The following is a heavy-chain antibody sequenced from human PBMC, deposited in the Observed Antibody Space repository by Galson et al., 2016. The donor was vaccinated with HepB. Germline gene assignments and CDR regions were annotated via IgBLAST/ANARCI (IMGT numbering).Heavy chain of an antibody. CDR1: GASLSRGGHH. CDR3: VRLGTAAAVANRRGILH. Sequence: ETLSLTCSVSGASLSRGGHHWGWFRQSPGKGLDSIGSNHSTGTSSYKPSLASRLTVSADTSRNQFFLRLTSATAADTSVYHCVRLGTAAAVANRRGILHWGQGMVVTVSA. D-gene: IGHD6-13*01. CDR2: NHSTGTS. J-gene: IGHJ4*02. V-gene: IGHV4-39*01.